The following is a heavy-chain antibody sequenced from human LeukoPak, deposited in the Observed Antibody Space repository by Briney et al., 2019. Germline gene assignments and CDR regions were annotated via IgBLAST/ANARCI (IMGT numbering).Heavy chain of an antibody. J-gene: IGHJ4*02. D-gene: IGHD3-22*01. CDR2: ISYDGSNK. V-gene: IGHV3-30-3*01. Sequence: WGSLRLSCAASGFTFSSYAMHWVRQAPGKGLEWVAVISYDGSNKYYADSVKGRFTISRDNSKNTLYLQMNSLRAEDTAVYYCARPQWYYDSSGYYAFDYWGQGTLVTVSS. CDR1: GFTFSSYA. CDR3: ARPQWYYDSSGYYAFDY.